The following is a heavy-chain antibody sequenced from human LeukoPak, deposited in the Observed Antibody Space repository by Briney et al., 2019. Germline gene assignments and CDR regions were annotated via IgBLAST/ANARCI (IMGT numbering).Heavy chain of an antibody. Sequence: AGGSLRLSCAASGFTFSNAWMSWVRQAPGKGLEWVANIRQDGSEKQYVDSVKGRFTISRDNAKNSLYLQMNSLRAEDTAVYYCAREATHNSMDVWGHGTTVTVSS. CDR1: GFTFSNAW. V-gene: IGHV3-7*01. CDR3: AREATHNSMDV. J-gene: IGHJ6*02. D-gene: IGHD5-24*01. CDR2: IRQDGSEK.